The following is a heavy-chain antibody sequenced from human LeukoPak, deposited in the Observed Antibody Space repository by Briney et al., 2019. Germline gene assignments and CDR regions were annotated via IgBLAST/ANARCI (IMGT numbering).Heavy chain of an antibody. CDR1: GFTFSSYS. J-gene: IGHJ6*02. D-gene: IGHD2/OR15-2a*01. CDR2: ISSSSSYI. Sequence: GGSLTPSCAASGFTFSSYSMNWVRQAPGKGLEWVSSISSSSSYIYYADSVKGRFTISRDNAKNSLYLQMNSLRAEDTAVYYCARDLSEYYYYGMDVWGQGTTVTVSS. CDR3: ARDLSEYYYYGMDV. V-gene: IGHV3-21*01.